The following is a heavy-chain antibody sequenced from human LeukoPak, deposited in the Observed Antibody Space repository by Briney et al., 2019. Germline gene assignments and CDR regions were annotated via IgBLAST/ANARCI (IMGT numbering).Heavy chain of an antibody. CDR3: ARDLLPGAPDYFDY. D-gene: IGHD2-2*01. CDR2: INSDGSYI. V-gene: IGHV3-7*01. J-gene: IGHJ4*02. Sequence: GGSLRLSCAASGFTFSSHWMTWVRQAPGKGLEWVACINSDGSYIQYVDSVEGRFSISRDNAKNSLFLQMSSLRPEDTAVYFCARDLLPGAPDYFDYWGQGTLVTVSS. CDR1: GFTFSSHW.